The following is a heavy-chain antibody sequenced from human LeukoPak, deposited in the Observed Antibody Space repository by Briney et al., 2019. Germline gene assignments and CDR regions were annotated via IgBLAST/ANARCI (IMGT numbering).Heavy chain of an antibody. V-gene: IGHV3-23*01. J-gene: IGHJ3*02. CDR1: GFSISRYS. Sequence: QSGGSLRLSCAASGFSISRYSMSWVRRAPGKGLEWVSVISASGGSTYYADSVKGRFTISRDNSKNTLSLQMNSLRAEDTAVYYCAKGTWLYAFDIWGQGTMVTVSS. D-gene: IGHD6-19*01. CDR2: ISASGGST. CDR3: AKGTWLYAFDI.